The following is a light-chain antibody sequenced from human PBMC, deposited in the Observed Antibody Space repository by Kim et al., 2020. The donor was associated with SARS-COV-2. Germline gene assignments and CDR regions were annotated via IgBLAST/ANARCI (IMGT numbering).Light chain of an antibody. Sequence: QLVLTQPSSLSASPGASASLTCTLRSGINVGSYRIYWYQQKPGSPPQHLLRYKSDSDKQQGSGVPSRFSGSKDASANAGILLISGLQSEDEADYYCMIWYSSAWVFGGGTQLTV. CDR2: YKSDSDK. V-gene: IGLV5-45*03. CDR1: SGINVGSYR. J-gene: IGLJ3*02. CDR3: MIWYSSAWV.